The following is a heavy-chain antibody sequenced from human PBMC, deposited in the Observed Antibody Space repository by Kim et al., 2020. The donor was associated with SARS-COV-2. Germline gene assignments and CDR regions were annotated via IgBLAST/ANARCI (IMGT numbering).Heavy chain of an antibody. Sequence: GGSLRLSCAASGFIFSSYGMSWVRQAPGKGLDWVAALTYSGGTTHYADSVKGRFTISRDNPNNILYLQMSSLRVEDTAVYYCAKHWGSGTYYNFLDYWGQGTLVTVSS. D-gene: IGHD3-10*01. CDR2: LTYSGGTT. CDR1: GFIFSSYG. V-gene: IGHV3-23*01. CDR3: AKHWGSGTYYNFLDY. J-gene: IGHJ4*02.